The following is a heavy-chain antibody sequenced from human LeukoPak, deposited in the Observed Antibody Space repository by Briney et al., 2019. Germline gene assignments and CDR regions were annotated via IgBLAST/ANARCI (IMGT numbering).Heavy chain of an antibody. Sequence: GGSLRLSCAASGFTFSSYWMSWVRQAPGKGLEWVANIDQGGSDKYYVDSVKGRFTITRDNAKNSLYLQMNSLRAEDTAVYFCVTPYCFDGARYYPDYWGQGTLVTVSS. J-gene: IGHJ4*02. CDR2: IDQGGSDK. V-gene: IGHV3-7*01. CDR1: GFTFSSYW. D-gene: IGHD3-22*01. CDR3: VTPYCFDGARYYPDY.